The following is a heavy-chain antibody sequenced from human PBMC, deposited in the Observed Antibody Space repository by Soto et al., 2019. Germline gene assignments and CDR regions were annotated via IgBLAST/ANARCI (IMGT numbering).Heavy chain of an antibody. V-gene: IGHV3-30*04. CDR1: GFTFSSYA. Sequence: GSLILSCAASGFTFSSYAMHWVRQAPGKGLEWVAVISYDGSNKYYADSVKGRFTISRDNSKNTLYLQMNSLRAEDTAVYYCARAFSSGWYRRIDYWGQGTLVTVSS. CDR2: ISYDGSNK. CDR3: ARAFSSGWYRRIDY. J-gene: IGHJ4*02. D-gene: IGHD6-19*01.